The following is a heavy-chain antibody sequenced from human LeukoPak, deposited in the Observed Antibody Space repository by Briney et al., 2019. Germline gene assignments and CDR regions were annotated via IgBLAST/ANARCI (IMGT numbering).Heavy chain of an antibody. CDR3: AKDRWVGATISHYFDY. D-gene: IGHD1-26*01. J-gene: IGHJ4*02. CDR2: ISTRGGTT. V-gene: IGHV3-23*01. CDR1: GFMFSKYW. Sequence: GGSLRLSCEASGFMFSKYWMTWVRQAPGKGLEWVSAISTRGGTTYYADSVKGRFTISRDDSKNTLYLQMNSLRVEDTAVYYCAKDRWVGATISHYFDYWGQGTLVTVSS.